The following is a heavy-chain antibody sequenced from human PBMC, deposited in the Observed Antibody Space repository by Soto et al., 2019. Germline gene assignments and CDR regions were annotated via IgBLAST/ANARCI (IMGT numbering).Heavy chain of an antibody. CDR1: GGSINSGDYY. CDR2: IYYSGST. J-gene: IGHJ4*02. CDR3: ARLYTGYEAFDY. V-gene: IGHV4-30-4*01. Sequence: TLSLTGSVSGGSINSGDYYGSWIRQSPGKGLEWIGYIYYSGSTYYNPSLKSRSTISIDTSKNQFFLDVDSVTAADTAVYYCARLYTGYEAFDYWGQGTLVTVSS. D-gene: IGHD5-12*01.